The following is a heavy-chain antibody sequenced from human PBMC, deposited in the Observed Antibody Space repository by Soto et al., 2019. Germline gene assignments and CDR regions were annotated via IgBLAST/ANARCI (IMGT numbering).Heavy chain of an antibody. V-gene: IGHV1-69*02. Sequence: QVQLVQSGAEVKRPGSSVKVSCKASGDTFNFYSINWVRQAPGLGLEWMGRVNPIVSMSNYAQKFQGRVTMTAHKYPRTAYMELGSLISAETDIDEGARSNVSGYRSFDYWGQGDLVTASS. D-gene: IGHD3-10*01. CDR3: ARSNVSGYRSFDY. CDR2: VNPIVSMS. J-gene: IGHJ4*02. CDR1: GDTFNFYS.